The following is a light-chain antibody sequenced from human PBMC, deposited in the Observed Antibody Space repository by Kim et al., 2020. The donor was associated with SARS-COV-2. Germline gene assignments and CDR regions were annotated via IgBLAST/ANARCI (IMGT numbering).Light chain of an antibody. CDR2: YDS. V-gene: IGLV3-21*04. Sequence: APGKTAMITCGGNNIGSKSVHWYQQKPGQAPVLVIYYDSDRPSGIPERFSGSNSGNTATLTFSRVEAGDEADYYCQVWDSSSDHVVFGGGTQLTVL. J-gene: IGLJ2*01. CDR3: QVWDSSSDHVV. CDR1: NIGSKS.